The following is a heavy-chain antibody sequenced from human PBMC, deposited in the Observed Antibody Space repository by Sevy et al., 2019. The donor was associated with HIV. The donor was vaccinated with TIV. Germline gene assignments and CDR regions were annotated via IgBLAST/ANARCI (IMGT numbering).Heavy chain of an antibody. Sequence: GGSLNLSFAASGFTFPAITLPWFPQAPGKGREWFSSIITSSPYIYQAASVKGRFTISRDNAQNSVFLQMNSLRAEDTALYYCARGSCIGSSCHTGYHGMDVWGQGTTVTVSS. D-gene: IGHD2-2*02. CDR2: IITSSPYI. V-gene: IGHV3-21*01. CDR1: GFTFPAIT. CDR3: ARGSCIGSSCHTGYHGMDV. J-gene: IGHJ6*02.